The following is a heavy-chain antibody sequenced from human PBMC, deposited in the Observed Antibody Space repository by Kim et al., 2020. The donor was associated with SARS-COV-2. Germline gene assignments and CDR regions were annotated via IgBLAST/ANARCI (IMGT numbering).Heavy chain of an antibody. V-gene: IGHV7-4-1*02. D-gene: IGHD6-19*01. CDR2: INTNTGDP. CDR3: AREGGYSRGWNQATS. J-gene: IGHJ5*01. CDR1: GYSFTSYR. Sequence: ASVKVSCKASGYSFTSYRMNWVRQAPGQGLEWMGWINTNTGDPTYGQGFTGRFVFSLDTSVTTAYLQISSLKVEDTAVYFCAREGGYSRGWNQATSWGHGTLVTVYS.